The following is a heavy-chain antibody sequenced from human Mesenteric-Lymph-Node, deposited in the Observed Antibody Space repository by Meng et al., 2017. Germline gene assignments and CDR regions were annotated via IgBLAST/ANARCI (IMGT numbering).Heavy chain of an antibody. CDR3: AKDPSAAGTAEYFQY. J-gene: IGHJ1*01. Sequence: GESLKISCAASGFTFSSYAMSWVRQAPGKGLEWVSVISGGGGTTYYADSVKGRFTISRDNSKDTLFLQMNSLRVEDTAVYYCAKDPSAAGTAEYFQYWGQGSLVTVSS. D-gene: IGHD6-13*01. CDR2: ISGGGGTT. V-gene: IGHV3-23*01. CDR1: GFTFSSYA.